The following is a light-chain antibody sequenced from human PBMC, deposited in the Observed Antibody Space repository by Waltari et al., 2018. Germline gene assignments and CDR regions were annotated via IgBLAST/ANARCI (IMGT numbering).Light chain of an antibody. CDR2: GAS. Sequence: SPATLSVSPGERATLSCRASQNVNSNLAWYQQKPGQAPRLLIYGASTTATGIPARFSGSGSGTEFTLTISSLQSEDFAVYYCHQYNNWPPFTFGQGTKLEIK. CDR3: HQYNNWPPFT. CDR1: QNVNSN. V-gene: IGKV3-15*01. J-gene: IGKJ2*01.